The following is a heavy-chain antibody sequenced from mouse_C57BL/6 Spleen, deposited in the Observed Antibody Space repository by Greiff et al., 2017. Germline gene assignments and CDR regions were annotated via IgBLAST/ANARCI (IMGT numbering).Heavy chain of an antibody. CDR3: ARYESWFAY. CDR1: GFTFSSYT. V-gene: IGHV5-9*01. J-gene: IGHJ3*01. CDR2: ISGGGGNT. D-gene: IGHD2-12*01. Sequence: EVQRVESGGGLVKPGGSLKLSCAASGFTFSSYTMSWVRQTPEKRLEWVATISGGGGNTYYPDSVKGRFTISRDNAKNTLYLQMSSLRSEDTALYYCARYESWFAYWGQGTLVTVSA.